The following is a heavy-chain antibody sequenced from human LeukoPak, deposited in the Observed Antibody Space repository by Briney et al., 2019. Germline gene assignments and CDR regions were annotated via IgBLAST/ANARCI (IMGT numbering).Heavy chain of an antibody. Sequence: GGALRLSCAASVFTFYNDAMHCGRQGPGRGVGRGSGICWNSGSIAYAYSVKGGFTISTDNAKNSLYLQMNSLRVEDTALCSCGTSQQMLTLSAGFDTWGQGTLVTVSS. D-gene: IGHD3-16*01. J-gene: IGHJ4*02. CDR2: ICWNSGSI. CDR1: VFTFYNDA. CDR3: GTSQQMLTLSAGFDT. V-gene: IGHV3-9*01.